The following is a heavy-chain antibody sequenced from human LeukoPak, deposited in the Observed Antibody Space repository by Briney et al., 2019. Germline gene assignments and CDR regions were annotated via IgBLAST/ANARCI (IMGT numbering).Heavy chain of an antibody. D-gene: IGHD6-19*01. CDR1: GASIGTSNNF. CDR2: IHYSGST. J-gene: IGHJ4*02. Sequence: SETLSLTCTVSGASIGTSNNFWGWIRQPPGKGLEWIGGIHYSGSTYYDPSLKSRVTISMDTSRNQFSLRLNSVTAADTAVYYCARHGQWLVRLDYWGQGTLVTVSS. CDR3: ARHGQWLVRLDY. V-gene: IGHV4-39*01.